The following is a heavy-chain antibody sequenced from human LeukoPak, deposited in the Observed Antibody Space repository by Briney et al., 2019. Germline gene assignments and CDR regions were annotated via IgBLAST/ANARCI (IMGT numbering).Heavy chain of an antibody. J-gene: IGHJ4*02. V-gene: IGHV3-30*01. CDR3: ARSPGILGTNYFDY. Sequence: GGSLRLSCAASGFTLSTYNMNWVRQAPGKGLEWVAVISYDGSNKNYADSVKGRFTISGDNSKNTLYLQMNSLRAEDTSVYYCARSPGILGTNYFDYWGQGTLVTVSS. CDR2: ISYDGSNK. CDR1: GFTLSTYN. D-gene: IGHD1-26*01.